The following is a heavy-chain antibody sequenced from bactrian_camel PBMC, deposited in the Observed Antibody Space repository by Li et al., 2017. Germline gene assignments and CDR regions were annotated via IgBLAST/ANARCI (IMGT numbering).Heavy chain of an antibody. V-gene: IGHV3S40*01. CDR3: ASFRGGSWFSEYNY. J-gene: IGHJ4*01. Sequence: DVQLVESGGGLVRPGGSLRLSCAASGFTFSSYGMSWVRQAPGKGLEWVSSINSGGSTYYADSVKGRFTISRDNAKNTVYLQLNSLKTEDMAMYCCASFRGGSWFSEYNYWGQGTQVTVS. D-gene: IGHD6*01. CDR1: GFTFSSYG. CDR2: INSGGST.